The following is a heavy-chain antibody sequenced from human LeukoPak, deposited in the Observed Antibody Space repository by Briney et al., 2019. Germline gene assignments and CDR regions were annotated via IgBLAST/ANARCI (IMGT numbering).Heavy chain of an antibody. CDR2: IYYSGRT. J-gene: IGHJ6*03. V-gene: IGHV4-59*08. Sequence: SETLSLTCTVSGGSISSYYWSWIRQPPGKGLEWIGYIYYSGRTNYNPSLKSRVTISVDTSKNQFSLKLSSVTAADTAVYYCARHGHYDFWSGYQPDYYSYYMDVWGRGTTVTFS. CDR3: ARHGHYDFWSGYQPDYYSYYMDV. D-gene: IGHD3-3*01. CDR1: GGSISSYY.